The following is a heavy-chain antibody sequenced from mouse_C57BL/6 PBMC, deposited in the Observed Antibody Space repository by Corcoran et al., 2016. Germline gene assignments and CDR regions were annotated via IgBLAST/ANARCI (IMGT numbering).Heavy chain of an antibody. Sequence: IQLVQSVAELVRPGASVKLSCTASGFNIKNTYMHWVKQRPEQGLEWIGRIDPANGNTKYAPKFQGKATITADTSSNTAYLQLSSLTSEDTAIYYCAPYYYGSSRYFNVWGTGTTVTVSS. J-gene: IGHJ1*03. CDR1: GFNIKNTY. CDR3: APYYYGSSRYFNV. CDR2: IDPANGNT. D-gene: IGHD1-1*01. V-gene: IGHV14-3*01.